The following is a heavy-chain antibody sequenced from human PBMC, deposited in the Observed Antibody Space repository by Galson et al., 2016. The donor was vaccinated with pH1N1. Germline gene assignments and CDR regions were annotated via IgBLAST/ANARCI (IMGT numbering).Heavy chain of an antibody. CDR2: SDWDDSK. CDR1: GISLTTSGMR. V-gene: IGHV2-70*04. Sequence: PALVKPTQTLTLTCSVSGISLTTSGMRVNWIRQSPGKALEWLARSDWDDSKFYGTSLRARLSISRDTSKNQVALTLTNMDPVDTATYCCARTRNYNSGLDIWGQGTTVTVSS. CDR3: ARTRNYNSGLDI. J-gene: IGHJ6*02.